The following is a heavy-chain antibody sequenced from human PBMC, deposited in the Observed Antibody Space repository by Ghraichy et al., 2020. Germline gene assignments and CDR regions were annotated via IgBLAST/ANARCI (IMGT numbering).Heavy chain of an antibody. CDR2: IYYSGST. V-gene: IGHV4-61*01. J-gene: IGHJ4*02. CDR3: ARDSGGSYYGGSFDY. D-gene: IGHD1-26*01. Sequence: SETLSLTCTVSGGSVSSGSYYWSWIRQPPGKGLEWIGYIYYSGSTNYNPSLKSRVTISVDTSKNQFSLKLSSVTAADTAVYYCARDSGGSYYGGSFDYWGQGTLVTVSS. CDR1: GGSVSSGSYY.